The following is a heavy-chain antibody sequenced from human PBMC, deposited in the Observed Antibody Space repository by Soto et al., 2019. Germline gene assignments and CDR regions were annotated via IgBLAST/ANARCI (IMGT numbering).Heavy chain of an antibody. D-gene: IGHD5-12*01. CDR2: IIPIFGTA. CDR1: GGTFSSYA. Sequence: QVQLVQSGAEVKKPGSSVNVSCKASGGTFSSYAISWVRQAPGQGLEWMGGIIPIFGTANYAQKFQCRVTITADKSTSTAHMELSSLRSDDTAVYYCARGHKSGDDYYYYYGMDVGGQGTTVTVSS. CDR3: ARGHKSGDDYYYYYGMDV. J-gene: IGHJ6*02. V-gene: IGHV1-69*06.